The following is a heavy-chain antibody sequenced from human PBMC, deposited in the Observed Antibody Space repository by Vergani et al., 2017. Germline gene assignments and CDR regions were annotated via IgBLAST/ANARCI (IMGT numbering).Heavy chain of an antibody. Sequence: EVQLLQSEGAVVQPGGSLRLSCVASGFTFISHAMSWVRQGHGQGLEWVSSTKNTGDSTHYADSVKGRLTISRDNSKNTLYLQMNSLRVEDTAVYYCGGGSDNYNWGQGTLVTVSS. J-gene: IGHJ4*02. CDR2: TKNTGDST. CDR1: GFTFISHA. V-gene: IGHV3-23*01. CDR3: GGGSDNYN. D-gene: IGHD5-24*01.